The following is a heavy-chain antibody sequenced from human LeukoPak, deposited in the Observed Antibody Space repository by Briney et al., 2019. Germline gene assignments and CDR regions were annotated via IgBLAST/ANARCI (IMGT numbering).Heavy chain of an antibody. J-gene: IGHJ5*02. Sequence: PSETLSLTCTVSGGSISSSSFYWGWIRQPPGKGPEWIGTIYHSGSPYYNPSLNSRVTISGDTSKNQFSLKLSSVTAADTAVYYCAKDYGDYSLAWGQGTLVTVSS. D-gene: IGHD4-17*01. CDR3: AKDYGDYSLA. CDR2: IYHSGSP. V-gene: IGHV4-39*02. CDR1: GGSISSSSFY.